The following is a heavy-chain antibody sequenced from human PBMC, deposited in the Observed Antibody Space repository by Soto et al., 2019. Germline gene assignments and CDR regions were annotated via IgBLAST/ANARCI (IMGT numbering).Heavy chain of an antibody. J-gene: IGHJ4*02. CDR1: GFTFSSSC. Sequence: EVQLVESGGALVQRGGSLRLSCAASGFTFSSSCMVWVRQAPGKGLEWVAHINEDGSTKNMGGSVKGRFTISRDNANRSLYLQMNSLGAEDTAVYFCARARAYSCFDYWGQGTLVTVSS. V-gene: IGHV3-7*05. D-gene: IGHD5-18*01. CDR2: INEDGSTK. CDR3: ARARAYSCFDY.